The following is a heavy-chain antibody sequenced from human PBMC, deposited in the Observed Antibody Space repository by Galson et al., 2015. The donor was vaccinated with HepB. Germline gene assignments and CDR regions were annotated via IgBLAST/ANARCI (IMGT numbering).Heavy chain of an antibody. CDR1: GNTFTGYY. D-gene: IGHD5-18*01. Sequence: QSGAEVKKPGEPLKISCKASGNTFTGYYIHWVRQAPGQGLEWMGWINPNSGGTSYAQKFQGRVTMTRDTSITTAYMEVSRLRSDDTAVYYCASGYNYGHYYFDSWGQGTLVTVSS. V-gene: IGHV1-2*02. J-gene: IGHJ4*02. CDR2: INPNSGGT. CDR3: ASGYNYGHYYFDS.